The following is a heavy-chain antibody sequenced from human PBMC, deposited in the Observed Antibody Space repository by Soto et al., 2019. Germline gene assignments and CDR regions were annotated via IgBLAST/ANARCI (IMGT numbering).Heavy chain of an antibody. V-gene: IGHV1-69*02. D-gene: IGHD2-2*02. Sequence: SVKVSCTDSGDTFSYYTFSWVRQAPGQGLEWMGRIIPTLGIPNYAQKFHDRVTISTDKSTDIVYMEVGSLRSEDTAVYYCATSNRRCSSTTCYTYFDYWGQGTLVTVSS. J-gene: IGHJ4*02. CDR3: ATSNRRCSSTTCYTYFDY. CDR1: GDTFSYYT. CDR2: IIPTLGIP.